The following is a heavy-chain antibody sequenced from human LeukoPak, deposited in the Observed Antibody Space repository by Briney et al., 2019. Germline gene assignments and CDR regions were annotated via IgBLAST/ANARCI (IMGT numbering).Heavy chain of an antibody. Sequence: KTSETLSLTCAVYGGSISSSSYYWGWIRQPPGKGLEWIGSIYYSGSTYYNPSLKSRVTISVDTSKNQFSLKLSSVTAADTAVYYCARQVATAIESNWFDPWGQGTLVTVSS. CDR1: GGSISSSSYY. CDR2: IYYSGST. V-gene: IGHV4-39*01. CDR3: ARQVATAIESNWFDP. J-gene: IGHJ5*02. D-gene: IGHD2-2*02.